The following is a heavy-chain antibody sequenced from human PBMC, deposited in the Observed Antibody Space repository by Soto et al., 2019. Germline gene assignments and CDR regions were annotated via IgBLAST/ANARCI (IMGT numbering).Heavy chain of an antibody. V-gene: IGHV3-30-3*01. CDR1: GFPFTSSN. Sequence: QVHLVESGGGVVPAGTYLRLSCTASGFPFTSSNFHWVRQAPGTGLEWVAVISEDGGTEYFADAVRGRFLIAKDTATNTVYLQMNSLRAEDTGTYFCARRLAPTGYALGYWGQGTLVTVSS. CDR3: ARRLAPTGYALGY. CDR2: ISEDGGTE. J-gene: IGHJ4*02. D-gene: IGHD2-8*01.